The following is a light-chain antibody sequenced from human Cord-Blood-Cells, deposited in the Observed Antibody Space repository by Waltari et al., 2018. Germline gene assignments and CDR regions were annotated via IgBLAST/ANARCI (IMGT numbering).Light chain of an antibody. Sequence: DILTTQSPLSLPVTPGEPASLSCRSSQSLLHSIGYNYLDWYLQKPGQSPQLLIYLGSNRASGVPDRFSGSGSGTDFTLKISRVEAEDVGVYYCMQALQTPLTFGGGTKVEIE. V-gene: IGKV2-28*01. CDR3: MQALQTPLT. CDR1: QSLLHSIGYNY. J-gene: IGKJ4*01. CDR2: LGS.